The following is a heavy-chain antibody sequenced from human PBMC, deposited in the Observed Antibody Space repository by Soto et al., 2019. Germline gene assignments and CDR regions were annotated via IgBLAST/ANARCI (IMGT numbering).Heavy chain of an antibody. CDR3: ARETEIPAAISSFYYYYGMDV. J-gene: IGHJ6*02. Sequence: EVQLVESGGGVVRPGGSLRLSCADSGFTFDDYGMSWVRQAPGKGLEWVSGINWNGGSTGYADSVKGRFTISRDNAKNSLYLQMNSLRAEDTALYYCARETEIPAAISSFYYYYGMDVWGQGTTVTVSS. D-gene: IGHD2-2*02. CDR1: GFTFDDYG. CDR2: INWNGGST. V-gene: IGHV3-20*04.